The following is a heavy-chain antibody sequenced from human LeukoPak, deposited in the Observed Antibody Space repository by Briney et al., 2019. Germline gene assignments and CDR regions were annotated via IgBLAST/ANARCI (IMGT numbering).Heavy chain of an antibody. CDR3: ARGQGGYGNFDY. Sequence: PGGSLRLSCAASGFTAGSSYMSWVRQAPGKGPEWVSIIYSGGTTYYADSVKGRFTISRDNSKNTLYLQMNSLKGDDTAVYYCARGQGGYGNFDYWGQGTLVTVSS. CDR1: GFTAGSSY. CDR2: IYSGGTT. V-gene: IGHV3-66*01. D-gene: IGHD5-12*01. J-gene: IGHJ4*02.